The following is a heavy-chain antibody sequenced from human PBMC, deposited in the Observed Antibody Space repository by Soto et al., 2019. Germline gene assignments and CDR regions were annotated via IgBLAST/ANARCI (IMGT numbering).Heavy chain of an antibody. V-gene: IGHV1-18*01. CDR3: ARTTEGMWSDY. CDR2: ISAYKGNT. CDR1: GYTFTSYG. D-gene: IGHD4-17*01. J-gene: IGHJ4*02. Sequence: QVQLVQSGAEVKKPGASVKVSCKASGYTFTSYGISWVRQAPGQGLEWMGWISAYKGNTNYAQKLQGRVTMTTDTSTRTDYMELRSLRSDDTAVYYCARTTEGMWSDYWGEGTPVTVSS.